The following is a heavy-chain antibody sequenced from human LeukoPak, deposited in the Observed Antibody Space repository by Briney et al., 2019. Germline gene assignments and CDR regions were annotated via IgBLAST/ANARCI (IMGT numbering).Heavy chain of an antibody. CDR1: GFTFSNCN. CDR3: ARVGYSYGLDAFDI. CDR2: INYDSTYI. Sequence: TGGSLRLSCAASGFTFSNCNMNWVRQAPGKGLEWVSSINYDSTYIYYADSLKGRFTISRDNAKNSLYLQMNSLRAEDTAVYFCARVGYSYGLDAFDIWGQGTMVTVSS. J-gene: IGHJ3*02. D-gene: IGHD5-18*01. V-gene: IGHV3-21*01.